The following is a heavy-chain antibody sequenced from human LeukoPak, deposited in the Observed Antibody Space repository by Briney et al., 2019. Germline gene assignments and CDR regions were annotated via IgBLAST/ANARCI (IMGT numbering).Heavy chain of an antibody. CDR2: ISGSGGST. V-gene: IGHV3-23*01. D-gene: IGHD6-19*01. Sequence: PGGSLRLSCAASGFTFSSYAMSWVRQAPGKGLEWVSAISGSGGSTYYADSVKGRFTISRDNSKNTLYLQMNSLRAEDTAVYYCAKGALAVALGTYYYFDDWGQGTLVTVSS. CDR3: AKGALAVALGTYYYFDD. CDR1: GFTFSSYA. J-gene: IGHJ4*02.